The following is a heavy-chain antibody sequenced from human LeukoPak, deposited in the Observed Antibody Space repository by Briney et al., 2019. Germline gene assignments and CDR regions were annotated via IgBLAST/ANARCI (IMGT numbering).Heavy chain of an antibody. J-gene: IGHJ4*02. CDR2: ISGGGSMT. Sequence: GGSLRLSCVASGFTFRSYAMSWVRQAPGKGLEWVSGISGGGSMTYSADSVKGRFTISRDDSKNTLYLQMNSLRADDTAVYFCAKSDTLGNWGQGTLVTVST. D-gene: IGHD5-18*01. CDR1: GFTFRSYA. V-gene: IGHV3-23*01. CDR3: AKSDTLGN.